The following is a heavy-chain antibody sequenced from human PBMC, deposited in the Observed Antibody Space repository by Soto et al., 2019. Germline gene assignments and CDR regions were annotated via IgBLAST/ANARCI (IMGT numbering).Heavy chain of an antibody. Sequence: EVQLVESGGGLVQPGGSLRLSCAASGFSFSNYAMHWVRQAPGKGLEYVSAITSNGGSTYYANSVKGRFTISRDNSKNTLSLQMGSLRAEDMALYYCARADSGGDYHYWGQGTLVTVSS. V-gene: IGHV3-64*01. CDR3: ARADSGGDYHY. CDR2: ITSNGGST. J-gene: IGHJ4*02. CDR1: GFSFSNYA. D-gene: IGHD2-21*02.